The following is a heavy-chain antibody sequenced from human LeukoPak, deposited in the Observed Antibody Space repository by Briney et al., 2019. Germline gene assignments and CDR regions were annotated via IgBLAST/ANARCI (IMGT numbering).Heavy chain of an antibody. CDR1: GFXFSRYA. D-gene: IGHD6-19*01. J-gene: IGHJ4*02. CDR2: ISTSGNT. CDR3: AKDHDSTGLYQDRDY. Sequence: PGGSLRLSCGASGFXFSRYAINWVRQAPGKGLEWVSSISTSGNTHYADSVKGRFIISRDNSKNTLYLQMNSLRAEDTAIYFCAKDHDSTGLYQDRDYWGQGTLVTISA. V-gene: IGHV3-23*01.